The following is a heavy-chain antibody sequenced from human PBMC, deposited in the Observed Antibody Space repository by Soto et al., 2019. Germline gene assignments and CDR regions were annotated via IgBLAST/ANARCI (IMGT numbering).Heavy chain of an antibody. CDR3: ARGGYSTSSSLYY. D-gene: IGHD6-6*01. J-gene: IGHJ4*02. CDR1: GYTFTIYY. CDR2: INPVSGDT. Sequence: GASVKVSCKASGYTFTIYYMHWVLQAPGQGLEWMGIINPVSGDTSYAQKFQGTVTMTRDTSTSTVFMELSSLRSEDTALYYCARGGYSTSSSLYYWGQGTLVTVSS. V-gene: IGHV1-46*01.